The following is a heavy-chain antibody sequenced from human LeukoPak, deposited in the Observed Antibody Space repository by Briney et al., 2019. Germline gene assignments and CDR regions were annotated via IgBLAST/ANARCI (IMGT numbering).Heavy chain of an antibody. CDR1: GYTFTDYY. D-gene: IGHD3-10*01. V-gene: IGHV1-2*02. CDR2: INPKSGGT. CDR3: ALWFGELSALINYYYYGMDV. J-gene: IGHJ6*02. Sequence: ASVKVSCKASGYTFTDYYMHWVRQAPGQGLEWMGWINPKSGGTNYAQKFQGRVTMTRDTYISTVYMELSSLRSDDTAVYYCALWFGELSALINYYYYGMDVWGQGTTVTVSS.